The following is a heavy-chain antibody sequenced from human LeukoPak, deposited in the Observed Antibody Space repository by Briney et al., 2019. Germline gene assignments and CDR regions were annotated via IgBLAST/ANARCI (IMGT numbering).Heavy chain of an antibody. Sequence: PGGSLRLSCATSGFTFSMSAMHWVRQAPGKGLEWVGFIRDKAYGGTTEYAASVKGRFTISRDDSKSIAYLQMNSLKTEDTAVYYCTRYYRYSSNWYLFVDYWGQGTLVTVSS. D-gene: IGHD6-13*01. J-gene: IGHJ4*02. V-gene: IGHV3-49*04. CDR2: IRDKAYGGTT. CDR3: TRYYRYSSNWYLFVDY. CDR1: GFTFSMSA.